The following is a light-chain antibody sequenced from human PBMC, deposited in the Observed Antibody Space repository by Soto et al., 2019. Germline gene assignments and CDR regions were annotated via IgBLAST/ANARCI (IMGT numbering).Light chain of an antibody. V-gene: IGKV1-5*03. CDR1: QSISYW. Sequence: DIQMTQSPSTLSASVGDRVAITCRASQSISYWLAWYQQKPGEAPKVLIYKASTLESGVPSRFSGSGYGTEFTLTISSLQPDDFATYYCQQYSSYWTFGPGTKVDIK. CDR3: QQYSSYWT. J-gene: IGKJ3*01. CDR2: KAS.